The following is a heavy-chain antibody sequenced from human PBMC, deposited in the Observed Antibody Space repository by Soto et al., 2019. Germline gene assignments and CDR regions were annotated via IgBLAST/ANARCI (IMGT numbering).Heavy chain of an antibody. J-gene: IGHJ3*02. CDR1: GGTFSSYA. CDR2: IIPIFGTA. CDR3: ARDEGGSSHRPNDAFDI. D-gene: IGHD1-26*01. V-gene: IGHV1-69*01. Sequence: QVQLVQSGAEVKKPGSSVKVSCKASGGTFSSYAISWVRQAPGQGLEWMGGIIPIFGTANYAQKFQGRVTSTADESTSTAYMELSSLRSEDTAVYYCARDEGGSSHRPNDAFDIWGQGTMVTVSS.